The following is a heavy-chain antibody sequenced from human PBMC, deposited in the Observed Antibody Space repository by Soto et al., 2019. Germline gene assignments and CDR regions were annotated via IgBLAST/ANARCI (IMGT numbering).Heavy chain of an antibody. V-gene: IGHV4-59*08. CDR3: ARQGFGPLHGLVDV. D-gene: IGHD3-10*01. CDR2: VHHSWGS. J-gene: IGHJ6*02. CDR1: GGSISSYY. Sequence: QVQLQESGPGLVRPSETLSLSCTVSGGSISSYYWSWFRQSPGKRMEWIGSVHHSWGSSYNPSLQSRVPISLDTSKSQFSLKVTSVTATDTAVYYCARQGFGPLHGLVDVWGQGTTVTVSS.